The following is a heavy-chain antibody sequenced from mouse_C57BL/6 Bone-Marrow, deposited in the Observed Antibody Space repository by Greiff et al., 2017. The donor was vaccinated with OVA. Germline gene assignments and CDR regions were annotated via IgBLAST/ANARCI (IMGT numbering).Heavy chain of an antibody. D-gene: IGHD2-1*01. CDR2: INPRTGGT. CDR3: ARYHYGNAKGY. J-gene: IGHJ4*01. CDR1: GYSFTGYY. Sequence: EVQLQESGPELVKPGASVKISCKASGYSFTGYYMNWVKQSPEKSLEWIGEINPRTGGTTYNQKFKAKATLTVDKSSSTAYMQLKSLTSADSAVYYCARYHYGNAKGYWGQGTSVTVSS. V-gene: IGHV1-42*01.